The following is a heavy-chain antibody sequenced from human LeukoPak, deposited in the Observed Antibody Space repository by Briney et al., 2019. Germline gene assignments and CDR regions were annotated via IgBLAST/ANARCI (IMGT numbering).Heavy chain of an antibody. V-gene: IGHV4-59*01. Sequence: SETLSLTCTVSGGSISTYSWSWIRQPPGKGLEWIGYIYYSGSTNYNPSLKSRVTISLDTSKNQFSLKLSSVTAADTAVYYCARDVRIYDYVWGSYRYYFDYWGQGTLVTVSS. CDR2: IYYSGST. CDR3: ARDVRIYDYVWGSYRYYFDY. J-gene: IGHJ4*02. D-gene: IGHD3-16*02. CDR1: GGSISTYS.